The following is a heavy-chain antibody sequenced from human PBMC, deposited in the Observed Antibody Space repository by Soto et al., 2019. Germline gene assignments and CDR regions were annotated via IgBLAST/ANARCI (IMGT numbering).Heavy chain of an antibody. V-gene: IGHV5-10-1*01. J-gene: IGHJ4*02. CDR2: IDPSDSYT. CDR3: ARTFANGFDS. Sequence: GESLKISCKGSGYSFTSGLITWVRQMPGKGLEWMGRIDPSDSYTNYSPSFQGHVTISADKSISTAFLQWSSLKASDTAMYYCARTFANGFDSWGQGTLVTVSS. D-gene: IGHD2-8*01. CDR1: GYSFTSGL.